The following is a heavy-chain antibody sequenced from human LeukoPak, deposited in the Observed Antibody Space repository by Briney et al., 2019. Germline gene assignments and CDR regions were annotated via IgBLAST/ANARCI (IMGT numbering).Heavy chain of an antibody. CDR2: IYPGDSDN. J-gene: IGHJ3*02. CDR1: GYSFTSYW. D-gene: IGHD2-21*01. Sequence: GESLKISCKGSGYSFTSYWIGWVRQMPGKGLEWMGIIYPGDSDNSYSPSFQGQVTISADKSISIAYLQWTSLKASDTAMYYRARFLFNYDAFDIWGQGTMVTVSS. V-gene: IGHV5-51*01. CDR3: ARFLFNYDAFDI.